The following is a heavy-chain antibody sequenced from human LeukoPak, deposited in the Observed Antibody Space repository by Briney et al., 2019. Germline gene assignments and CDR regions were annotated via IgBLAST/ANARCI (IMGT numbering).Heavy chain of an antibody. CDR1: GFTFSSYA. D-gene: IGHD2-2*01. J-gene: IGHJ4*02. CDR2: ISGSGGST. CDR3: AKEGCSIISCSHLGS. V-gene: IGHV3-23*01. Sequence: PGGSLRLSCAASGFTFSSYATSWVRQAPGKGLEWVSAISGSGGSTYYADSVKGRFTISRDNSKNTLYLQMNSLRAEDTAVYYCAKEGCSIISCSHLGSWGQGTLVTVSS.